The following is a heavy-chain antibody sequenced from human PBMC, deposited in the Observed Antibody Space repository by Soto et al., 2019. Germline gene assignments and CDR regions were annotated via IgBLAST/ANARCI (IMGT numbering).Heavy chain of an antibody. CDR3: AGVLTTRFDY. J-gene: IGHJ4*02. D-gene: IGHD3-3*01. CDR1: GYTFTNYA. V-gene: IGHV1-3*01. CDR2: INAGNGNT. Sequence: ASVKVSCKASGYTFTNYAVHWVRQAPGQRLEWMGWINAGNGNTKYSQKFQGRVTFTRDTSASTAYMELSSLRSEDTAVYYCAGVLTTRFDYWGQGTLVTVS.